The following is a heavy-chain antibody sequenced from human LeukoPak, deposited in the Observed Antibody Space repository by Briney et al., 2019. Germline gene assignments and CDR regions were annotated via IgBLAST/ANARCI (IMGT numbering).Heavy chain of an antibody. D-gene: IGHD2-15*01. Sequence: SETLSLTCAVYGGSFSGYYWTWIRQPPGKGLEWIGEINHSGSTNYNPPLKSRVAISVDTSKNQFSLKLSSVTAADTAVYYCARGTYCSGGSCYAICRVYLFDYWGQGTLVTVSS. V-gene: IGHV4-34*01. CDR2: INHSGST. J-gene: IGHJ4*02. CDR3: ARGTYCSGGSCYAICRVYLFDY. CDR1: GGSFSGYY.